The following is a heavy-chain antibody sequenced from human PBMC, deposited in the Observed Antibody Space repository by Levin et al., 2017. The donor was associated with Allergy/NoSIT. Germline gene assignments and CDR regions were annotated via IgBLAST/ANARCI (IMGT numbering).Heavy chain of an antibody. J-gene: IGHJ6*03. V-gene: IGHV3-33*01. Sequence: GESLKISCAASGFTFSSYGMHWVRHAPGKGLEWVAVIWDDGYKKYYADSVKGRFTIFRDNSKNTLNLQMNSLRAEDTAVYYCARVLRFYYYYYMDVWGKGTTVTVSS. CDR1: GFTFSSYG. CDR2: IWDDGYKK. D-gene: IGHD5-12*01. CDR3: ARVLRFYYYYYMDV.